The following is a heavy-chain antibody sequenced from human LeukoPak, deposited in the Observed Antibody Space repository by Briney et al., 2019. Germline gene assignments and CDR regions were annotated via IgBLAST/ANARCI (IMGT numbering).Heavy chain of an antibody. CDR3: ARTWKYYDILTGYAIDY. CDR2: INPNSGGT. CDR1: GYTFTGYY. Sequence: ASVKVSCKASGYTFTGYYMHWVRQAPGQGLEWMGWINPNSGGTNYAQKFQGRVTMTRDTSISTAYMELSRLRSDDTAVYYCARTWKYYDILTGYAIDYWGQGTLVPVSS. J-gene: IGHJ4*02. D-gene: IGHD3-9*01. V-gene: IGHV1-2*02.